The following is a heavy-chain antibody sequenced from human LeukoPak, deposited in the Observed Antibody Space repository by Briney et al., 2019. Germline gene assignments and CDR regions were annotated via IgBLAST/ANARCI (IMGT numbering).Heavy chain of an antibody. Sequence: SETLSLTCTVSGYSITSGYHWVWIRQPPGKGLEWIGSIYHSGSTNYNPSLKSRVTISVDTSKNQFSLRLSSVTAADTAVYYCARTAYTYGYKYYFDYWGQGTLVTVSS. V-gene: IGHV4-38-2*02. J-gene: IGHJ4*02. D-gene: IGHD5-18*01. CDR3: ARTAYTYGYKYYFDY. CDR1: GYSITSGYH. CDR2: IYHSGST.